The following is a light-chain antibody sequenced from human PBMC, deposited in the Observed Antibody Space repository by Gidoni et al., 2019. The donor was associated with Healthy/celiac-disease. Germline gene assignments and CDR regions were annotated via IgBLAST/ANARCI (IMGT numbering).Light chain of an antibody. V-gene: IGKV1-39*01. CDR1: QSISSY. CDR3: QQSDSTPFT. CDR2: AAS. Sequence: DIQMTQSPSSLSASVGDRVTITCRASQSISSYLNWYQQKPGKAPKLLIYAASSLQSGFPSRFSGSGSGTDFTLTISSLQPEDFATYYCQQSDSTPFTFGPGTKVDIK. J-gene: IGKJ3*01.